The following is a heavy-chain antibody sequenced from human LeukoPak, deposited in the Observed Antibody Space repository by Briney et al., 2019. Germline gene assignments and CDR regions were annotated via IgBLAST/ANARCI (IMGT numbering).Heavy chain of an antibody. CDR1: GYTFTSYG. CDR3: GLGFGGVIDDDAFDI. Sequence: GASAKVSCKASGYTFTSYGINWVRQATGQGLEWMGWMNPNSGNTGYAQKFQGRVTMTRNTSISTAYMELSSLRSEDTAVYYCGLGFGGVIDDDAFDIWGQGTMVTVSS. D-gene: IGHD3-16*02. V-gene: IGHV1-8*01. J-gene: IGHJ3*02. CDR2: MNPNSGNT.